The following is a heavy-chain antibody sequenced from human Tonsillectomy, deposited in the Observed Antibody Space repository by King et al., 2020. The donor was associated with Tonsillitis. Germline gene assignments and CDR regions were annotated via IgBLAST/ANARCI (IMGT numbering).Heavy chain of an antibody. CDR3: ARDLYSSGLCYFDY. CDR1: GGSVSSGSYY. Sequence: QLQESGPGLVKPSETLSLTCTVSGGSVSSGSYYWSWIRQPPGKGLEWIGYIYYSGSTNYNPSLKSRVTISVDTSKNQFSLKLSSVTAADTAVYYCARDLYSSGLCYFDYWGQGTLVTVSS. D-gene: IGHD6-19*01. CDR2: IYYSGST. J-gene: IGHJ4*02. V-gene: IGHV4-61*01.